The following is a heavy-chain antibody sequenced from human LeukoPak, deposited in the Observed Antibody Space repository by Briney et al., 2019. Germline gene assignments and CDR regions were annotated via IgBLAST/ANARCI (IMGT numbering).Heavy chain of an antibody. V-gene: IGHV4-39*01. CDR1: SGSISSSNYY. CDR2: IYYSGST. J-gene: IGHJ4*02. Sequence: SETLSLTCNVSSGSISSSNYYWGWIRQPPGKGLEWIGSIYYSGSTYYNSSLKSRVTISVDTSKNQFSLKLSSVTAADTAVYYCARRFPAHYFDYWGQGTLVTVSS. CDR3: ARRFPAHYFDY. D-gene: IGHD6-25*01.